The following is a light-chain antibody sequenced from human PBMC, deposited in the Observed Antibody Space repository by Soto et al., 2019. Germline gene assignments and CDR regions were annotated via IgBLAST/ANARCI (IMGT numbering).Light chain of an antibody. J-gene: IGKJ1*01. CDR3: QHYNNYPWT. Sequence: DIQMTQSPSILSASVGDRVTITCRASQSISSWLAWYQQKPGKAPNLLIHKASHLESGVPSRFSGSGSGTEFTLTISSLQPGDFATYYCQHYNNYPWTLGQGTKV. V-gene: IGKV1-5*03. CDR1: QSISSW. CDR2: KAS.